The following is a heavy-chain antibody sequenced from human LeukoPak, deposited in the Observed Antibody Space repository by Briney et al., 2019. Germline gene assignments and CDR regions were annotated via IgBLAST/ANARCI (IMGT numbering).Heavy chain of an antibody. Sequence: PGGSLRLSCTTSGFNFRAYWMGWVRQAPGKGLEWVAVIWYDGSNEYHADSVKGRFTISRDNSKNTLYLQMNSLRAEDTAVYYCARDFYINPFSGYPARTDAFDIWGQGTMVSVSS. D-gene: IGHD5-12*01. CDR3: ARDFYINPFSGYPARTDAFDI. J-gene: IGHJ3*02. CDR2: IWYDGSNE. V-gene: IGHV3-33*01. CDR1: GFNFRAYW.